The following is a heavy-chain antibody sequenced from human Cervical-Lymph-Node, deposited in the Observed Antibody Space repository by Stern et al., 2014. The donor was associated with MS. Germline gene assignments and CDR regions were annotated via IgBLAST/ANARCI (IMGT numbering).Heavy chain of an antibody. CDR2: INPTTGRT. Sequence: VQLVESGAEVKKPGASMRISCKASGYTFTNYFINWVRQAPRQRPEWMGIINPTTGRTSYAQRFQGRVTMTRDTSTNTAYLDLSSLRSEDTAVYFCARAQEFSNVVANYWGQGTLVTVSS. CDR3: ARAQEFSNVVANY. D-gene: IGHD2-8*01. V-gene: IGHV1-46*03. J-gene: IGHJ4*02. CDR1: GYTFTNYF.